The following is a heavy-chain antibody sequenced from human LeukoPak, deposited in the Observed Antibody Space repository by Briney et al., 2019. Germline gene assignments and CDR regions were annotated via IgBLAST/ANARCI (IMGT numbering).Heavy chain of an antibody. J-gene: IGHJ1*01. CDR1: GFTFSVYW. V-gene: IGHV3-7*01. CDR3: TSHDGTYFPH. D-gene: IGHD4-23*01. CDR2: IKEDGREK. Sequence: GGSLRLSCAASGFTFSVYWMTWVRQAPGKGLEWVANIKEDGREKYYVDSVKGRSTISRDNAKNSLYLQMNSLRAEDTAMYFCTSHDGTYFPHWGQGTLVTVSS.